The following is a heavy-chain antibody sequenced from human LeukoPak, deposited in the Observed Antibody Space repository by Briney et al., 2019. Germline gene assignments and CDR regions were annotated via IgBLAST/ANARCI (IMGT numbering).Heavy chain of an antibody. CDR2: INYSGDST. Sequence: GGSLRLSCAASEFTFSTYGISWVRQAPGKGLEWVSGINYSGDSTYYADSVKGRFTISRDNSKNTLYLQMNSLRVEDTAVYYCAKHSWWSGYFYFLPFDYWGQGTLVTVSS. CDR3: AKHSWWSGYFYFLPFDY. J-gene: IGHJ4*02. D-gene: IGHD3-3*01. CDR1: EFTFSTYG. V-gene: IGHV3-23*01.